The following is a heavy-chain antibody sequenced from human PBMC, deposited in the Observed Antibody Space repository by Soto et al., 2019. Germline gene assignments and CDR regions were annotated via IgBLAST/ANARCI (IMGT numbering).Heavy chain of an antibody. CDR2: INAGNGNT. CDR3: ARDPGYSYGYN. D-gene: IGHD5-18*01. CDR1: GYTFTSYA. V-gene: IGHV1-3*01. Sequence: ASVKVSCKASGYTFTSYAMHWMRQAPGQRLEWMGWINAGNGNTKYPQKFQGRVTITRDTSASTAYMELSSLRSEDTAVYYCARDPGYSYGYNWGQGTLVTVSS. J-gene: IGHJ4*02.